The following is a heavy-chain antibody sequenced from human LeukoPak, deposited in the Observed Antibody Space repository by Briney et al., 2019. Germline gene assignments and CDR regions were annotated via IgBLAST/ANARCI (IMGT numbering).Heavy chain of an antibody. CDR2: IYYSGST. V-gene: IGHV4-59*01. CDR1: GGSISSYY. D-gene: IGHD3-16*02. CDR3: ATAAGYDYVWGSYRPQPHYYYYMDV. J-gene: IGHJ6*03. Sequence: PSETLSLTCTVSGGSISSYYWSWIRQPPGKGLEWIGYIYYSGSTNYNPSLKSRVTISVDTSKNQFSLKLSSVTAADTAVYYCATAAGYDYVWGSYRPQPHYYYYMDVWGKGTTVTISS.